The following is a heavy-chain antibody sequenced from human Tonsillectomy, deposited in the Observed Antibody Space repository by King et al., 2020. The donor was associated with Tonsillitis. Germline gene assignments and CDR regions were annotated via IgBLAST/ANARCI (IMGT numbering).Heavy chain of an antibody. CDR3: ARVRYDPWSGRTYNFDY. V-gene: IGHV4-34*01. J-gene: IGHJ4*02. D-gene: IGHD3-3*01. CDR1: GASFSGFY. Sequence: HVQLQQWGAGLLKPSETLSLTCTISGASFSGFYWSWIRQPPGKGLQWIGDINHSGSINHSGSTNYNPSLKSRVTISVDKSKNHFSLKLSSVTAADTAVYYCARVRYDPWSGRTYNFDYWGQGTLVTVSS. CDR2: INHSGSINHSGST.